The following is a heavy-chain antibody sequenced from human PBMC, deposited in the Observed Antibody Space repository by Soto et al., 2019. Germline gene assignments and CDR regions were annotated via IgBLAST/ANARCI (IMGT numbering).Heavy chain of an antibody. CDR3: AKDSEAKFYYDSSGYYYDY. CDR1: GFTFSSYG. CDR2: ISYDGSNK. Sequence: GGSLRLSCAASGFTFSSYGMHWVRQAPGKGLEWVAVISYDGSNKNYADPVKGRFTISRDNSKNTLYLQMNSLRAEDTAVYYCAKDSEAKFYYDSSGYYYDYWGQGTLVTVSS. J-gene: IGHJ4*02. D-gene: IGHD3-22*01. V-gene: IGHV3-30*18.